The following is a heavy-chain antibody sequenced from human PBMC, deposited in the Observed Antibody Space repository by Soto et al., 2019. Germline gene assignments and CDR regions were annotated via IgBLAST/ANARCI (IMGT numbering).Heavy chain of an antibody. J-gene: IGHJ6*02. D-gene: IGHD3-3*01. CDR1: GYTFNRYY. V-gene: IGHV1-46*02. CDR2: INPSGTIT. Sequence: QVQLVQSGAEVKKPGASVNVSCKASGYTFNRYYMHWVRQAPGQGLEWMGMINPSGTITSYAQKFQGRVTMTRDTSTSTLHMELRGLRSDDTAVYYCTRGSFLEWSCMDVWGQGTTVTVSS. CDR3: TRGSFLEWSCMDV.